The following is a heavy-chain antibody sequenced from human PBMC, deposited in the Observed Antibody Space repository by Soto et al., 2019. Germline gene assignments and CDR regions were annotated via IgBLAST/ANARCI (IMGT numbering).Heavy chain of an antibody. Sequence: QVQLQESGPGLVRPSGTVSLTCAVSGGSISNGDWWSWVRQPPGKGLEWIGEIHHSGSTNYNPYLKSRVTMSVVPSKNLFSLTLNSVTAADTAFYYCARDQGSHAGEWGQGTLVSVSS. CDR2: IHHSGST. J-gene: IGHJ4*02. CDR3: ARDQGSHAGE. D-gene: IGHD6-13*01. V-gene: IGHV4-4*02. CDR1: GGSISNGDW.